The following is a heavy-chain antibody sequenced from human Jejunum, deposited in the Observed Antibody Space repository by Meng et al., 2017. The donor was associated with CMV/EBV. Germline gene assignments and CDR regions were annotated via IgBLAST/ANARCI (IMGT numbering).Heavy chain of an antibody. CDR2: VIPMFPTR. D-gene: IGHD3-16*01. V-gene: IGHV1-69*05. J-gene: IGHJ6*02. CDR3: ARDLRGSGLLDYYYGLDV. Sequence: RSFAISGVRQAPGQGLEWMGAVIPMFPTRKYAQKFQGRVTFTTDESTTTAHMELSSLRSEDTAVYYCARDLRGSGLLDYYYGLDVWGQGTTVTVSS. CDR1: RSFA.